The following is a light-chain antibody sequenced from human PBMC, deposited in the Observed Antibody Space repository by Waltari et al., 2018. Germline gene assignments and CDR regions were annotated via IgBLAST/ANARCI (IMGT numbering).Light chain of an antibody. CDR2: GAS. J-gene: IGKJ2*01. Sequence: VLTQSPGTLSLSPGEIATLSCRASQRLTKNYLAWYQQKPGQAPRLLIYGASSRAAGIPDRFSGSGSGTDFALTISRLEPEDSAVYYCQQYGSSILYTFGQGTKLEIQ. CDR3: QQYGSSILYT. V-gene: IGKV3-20*01. CDR1: QRLTKNY.